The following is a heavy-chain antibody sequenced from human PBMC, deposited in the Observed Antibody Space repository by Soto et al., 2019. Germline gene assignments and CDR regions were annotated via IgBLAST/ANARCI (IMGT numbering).Heavy chain of an antibody. CDR3: ARGIRRYSRDHDY. D-gene: IGHD6-13*01. J-gene: IGHJ4*02. CDR1: GGSLSGYY. Sequence: SDTLSLTCAAYGGSLSGYYWRWIRQPPGKGLEWIGEINHSGSTNCNASLKSRVTISVDTSKNQFSLKLSSVTAAETAVYYCARGIRRYSRDHDYWAQGTL. CDR2: INHSGST. V-gene: IGHV4-34*01.